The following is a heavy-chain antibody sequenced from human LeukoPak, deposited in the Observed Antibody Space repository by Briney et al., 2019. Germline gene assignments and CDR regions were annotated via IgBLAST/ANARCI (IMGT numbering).Heavy chain of an antibody. CDR1: GFTFSSYG. Sequence: GGSLRLSCAASGFTFSSYGMHWVRQAPGKGLEWVAVIWYDVSNKYDADSVRGGFTISRDNSKNPLYLQMTSLRAEEPAVYSCAKDPEQQWLSTFEYWGPGTLVTVSS. D-gene: IGHD6-19*01. CDR3: AKDPEQQWLSTFEY. J-gene: IGHJ4*02. CDR2: IWYDVSNK. V-gene: IGHV3-33*06.